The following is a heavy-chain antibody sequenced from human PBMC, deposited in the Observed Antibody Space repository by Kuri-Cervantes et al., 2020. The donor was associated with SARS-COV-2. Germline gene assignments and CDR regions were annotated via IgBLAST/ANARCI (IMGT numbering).Heavy chain of an antibody. Sequence: SGPTLVKPTQTVTLTCTFSGFSLTTEGVGVGWIRQPPGKALEWLALIYWNEEKRFRPSLRNRLTITKDTSKKQVVLTMTNMDTVDTATYYCARQSRRYISSEFDPWGQGILVTVSS. J-gene: IGHJ5*02. V-gene: IGHV2-5*01. CDR3: ARQSRRYISSEFDP. CDR2: IYWNEEK. D-gene: IGHD6-13*01. CDR1: GFSLTTEGVG.